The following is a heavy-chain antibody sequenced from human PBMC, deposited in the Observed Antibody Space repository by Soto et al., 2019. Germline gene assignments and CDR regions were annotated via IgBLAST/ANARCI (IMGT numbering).Heavy chain of an antibody. J-gene: IGHJ4*02. CDR1: GYTFTSYD. CDR3: ARGLRPDYDFWSGYSKLRRAKYYFDY. V-gene: IGHV1-8*01. Sequence: GASVKVSCKASGYTFTSYDINWVRQATGQGLEWMGWMNPNSGNTGYAQKLQGRVTMTRNTSISTAYMELSSLRSEDTAVYYCARGLRPDYDFWSGYSKLRRAKYYFDYWGQGTLVTVSS. D-gene: IGHD3-3*01. CDR2: MNPNSGNT.